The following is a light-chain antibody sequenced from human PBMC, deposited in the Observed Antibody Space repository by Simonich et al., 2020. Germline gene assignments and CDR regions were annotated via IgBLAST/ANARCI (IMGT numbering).Light chain of an antibody. V-gene: IGLV6-57*01. CDR3: QSYDSSNQV. Sequence: NFLLTLPHPVSESPGKTVTISFTRSSGDIASNYVQWYQPRPGGSPTPVIYEDNQRPSGVTDRFSGSIDSSYTSASLTISGLEAEDEADYCCQSYDSSNQVFGGGTKLTVL. CDR1: SGDIASNY. J-gene: IGLJ3*02. CDR2: EDN.